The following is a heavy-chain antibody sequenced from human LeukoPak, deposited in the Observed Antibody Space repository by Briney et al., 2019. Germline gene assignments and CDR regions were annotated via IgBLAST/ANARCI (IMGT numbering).Heavy chain of an antibody. CDR1: GFTFSNAW. CDR2: IKSKKDGGTT. D-gene: IGHD3-16*01. V-gene: IGHV3-15*01. Sequence: PGGSLRLSCAASGFTFSNAWMSWVRQAPGKGLEWDGRIKSKKDGGTTDYATPVKGRFTISRDDSKNTVYLQMNSLKTEDTALYYCSTFADDGYWGQGTLVTVSS. CDR3: STFADDGY. J-gene: IGHJ4*02.